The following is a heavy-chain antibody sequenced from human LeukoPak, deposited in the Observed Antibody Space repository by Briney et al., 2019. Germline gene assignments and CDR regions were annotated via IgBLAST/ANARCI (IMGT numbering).Heavy chain of an antibody. Sequence: PGGSLRLSCAASGFMFSNYDMHWVRQAPGKGLEYVSHISADEGSTYYAISVKGRFTISRDNSKNTLYPQMGSLRAEDMAVYYCAGGRGYIYGSDYWGQGTLVTVSS. J-gene: IGHJ4*02. CDR2: ISADEGST. CDR3: AGGRGYIYGSDY. V-gene: IGHV3-64*01. D-gene: IGHD5-18*01. CDR1: GFMFSNYD.